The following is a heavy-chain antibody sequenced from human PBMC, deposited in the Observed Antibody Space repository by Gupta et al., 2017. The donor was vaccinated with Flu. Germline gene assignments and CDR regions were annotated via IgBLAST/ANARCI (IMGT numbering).Heavy chain of an antibody. V-gene: IGHV4-34*01. CDR1: GGSFSGYY. D-gene: IGHD2-15*01. J-gene: IGHJ5*02. Sequence: QVQLQQWGAGLLKPSETLSLTCAVYGGSFSGYYWSWIRPPPGKGLEWIGEINHSGSTNYNPSLKSRVTISVDTSKNQFSLKLSSVTAADTAVYYCARESDIVVVVAATSNWFDPWGQGTLVTVSS. CDR2: INHSGST. CDR3: ARESDIVVVVAATSNWFDP.